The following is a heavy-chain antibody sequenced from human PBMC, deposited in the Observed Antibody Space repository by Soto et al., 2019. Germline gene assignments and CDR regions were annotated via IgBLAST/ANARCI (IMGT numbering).Heavy chain of an antibody. CDR2: IWSDGNNR. D-gene: IGHD1-1*01. V-gene: IGHV3-33*01. J-gene: IGHJ4*02. CDR1: GFMFSNHG. CDR3: VRGDNWNDEASDY. Sequence: GGSLRLSCAASGFMFSNHGMHLVRQAPGKGLEWVAVIWSDGNNRYYADSVKGRFTISRDNSKNTVYLQMNSLRAEDTAVYYCVRGDNWNDEASDYWGQGTLVTVSS.